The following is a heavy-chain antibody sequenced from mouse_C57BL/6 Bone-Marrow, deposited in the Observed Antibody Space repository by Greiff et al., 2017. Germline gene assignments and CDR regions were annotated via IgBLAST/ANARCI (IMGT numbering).Heavy chain of an antibody. CDR3: ARAPLSGYFDV. J-gene: IGHJ1*03. Sequence: QVQLQQPGAELVKPGASVKLSCKASGYTFTSYWMHWVKQRPGQGLEWIGIIHPNSGSTNYNEKFKSKATLTVDKSSSTAYMQLSSLTSDDSAVYYCARAPLSGYFDVWGTGTTVTVSS. V-gene: IGHV1-64*01. CDR2: IHPNSGST. CDR1: GYTFTSYW.